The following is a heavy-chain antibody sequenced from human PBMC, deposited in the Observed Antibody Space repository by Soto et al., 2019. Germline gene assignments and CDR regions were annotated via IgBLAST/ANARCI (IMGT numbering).Heavy chain of an antibody. D-gene: IGHD5-12*01. CDR2: INPNGGST. CDR1: SDTFTSYY. CDR3: ARSSGCVFGSIIEASNWLAP. V-gene: IGHV1-46*01. Sequence: GASVKVSCEDPSDTFTSYYIRWVRQAPGHGLEWMRIINPNGGSTRFAQTFQGRITMTTDTSTSTVYMALRSLRSEDTAVYYCARSSGCVFGSIIEASNWLAPWGQGSLVTVSS. J-gene: IGHJ5*02.